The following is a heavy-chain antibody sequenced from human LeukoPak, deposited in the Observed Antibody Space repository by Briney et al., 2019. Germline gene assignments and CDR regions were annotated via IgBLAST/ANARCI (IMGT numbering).Heavy chain of an antibody. CDR2: ISWNSGSI. CDR3: AKGTRYDFWGGYGTYYFDY. CDR1: GFTFDDYA. D-gene: IGHD3-3*01. V-gene: IGHV3-9*01. Sequence: GRSLRLSCAASGFTFDDYAMHWVRQAPGKGLEWVSGISWNSGSIGYADSVKGRFTISRDNAKNSLYLQMNSLRAEDTALYYCAKGTRYDFWGGYGTYYFDYWGQGTLVTVSS. J-gene: IGHJ4*02.